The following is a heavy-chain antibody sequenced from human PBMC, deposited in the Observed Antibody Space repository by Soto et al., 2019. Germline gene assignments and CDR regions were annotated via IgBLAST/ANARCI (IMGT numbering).Heavy chain of an antibody. J-gene: IGHJ6*02. CDR1: GYSISSGYY. D-gene: IGHD2-21*01. V-gene: IGHV4-38-2*01. CDR3: ARGGEDLYYVMDV. Sequence: SETLSLTCAVSGYSISSGYYWGWIRQPPGKGLGWIGTIYDSGNIYYNPSLKSRVSISVDTSKNQYSLKVTSVTAADTAVYHCARGGEDLYYVMDVWGPGTTVTV. CDR2: IYDSGNI.